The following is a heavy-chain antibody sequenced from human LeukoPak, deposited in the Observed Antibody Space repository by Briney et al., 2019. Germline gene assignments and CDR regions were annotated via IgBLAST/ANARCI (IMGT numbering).Heavy chain of an antibody. CDR3: AREGFSSGWYGGLSIFDY. CDR2: INPNSGGT. J-gene: IGHJ4*02. Sequence: GASVKVSCKASGYTFTGYYMHWVRQAPGQGLEWMGWINPNSGGTNYAQKFQGRVTMTRDTSISTAYMELSRLRSDDTAVYYCAREGFSSGWYGGLSIFDYWGQGTLVTVSS. V-gene: IGHV1-2*02. D-gene: IGHD6-19*01. CDR1: GYTFTGYY.